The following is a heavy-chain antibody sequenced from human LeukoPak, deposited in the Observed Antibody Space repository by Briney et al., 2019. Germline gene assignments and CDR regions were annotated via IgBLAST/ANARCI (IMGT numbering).Heavy chain of an antibody. CDR3: ARGWGSGYWFDP. CDR2: IYTSGSI. D-gene: IGHD6-19*01. V-gene: IGHV4-61*02. J-gene: IGHJ5*02. Sequence: SETLSLTCTVSGGSISSGSYYWSWIRQPAGKGLEWIGRIYTSGSINYNPSLKRRVTISVDTSKNQFSLKLSSVTAADTAVYYCARGWGSGYWFDPWGQGTLVTVSS. CDR1: GGSISSGSYY.